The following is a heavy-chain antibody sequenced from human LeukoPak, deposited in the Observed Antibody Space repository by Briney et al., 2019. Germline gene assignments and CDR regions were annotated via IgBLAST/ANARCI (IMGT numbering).Heavy chain of an antibody. CDR1: GGSFSGYY. J-gene: IGHJ4*01. CDR2: INHSGST. V-gene: IGHV4-34*01. CDR3: AGGPTWRYSFDY. Sequence: SETLSLTCAVYGGSFSGYYWSWVREPPGKGVEWIGEINHSGSTKYNPYLTSRVTISVEATKNQCSLRLNYVTAADRAVSYCAGGPTWRYSFDYSGHGTLVTVSS. D-gene: IGHD1-26*01.